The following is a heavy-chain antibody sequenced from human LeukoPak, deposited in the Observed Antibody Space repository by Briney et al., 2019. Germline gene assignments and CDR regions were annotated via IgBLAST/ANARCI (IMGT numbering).Heavy chain of an antibody. D-gene: IGHD2-21*02. CDR3: ARDPGDSGLDY. CDR1: GFTFSSYE. V-gene: IGHV3-48*03. J-gene: IGHJ4*02. Sequence: PGGSLRLSCAASGFTFSSYEMNWVRQAPGKGLEWVSYISSSGSTIYYADSVKGRFTISRDNAKNSLYLQMNSLRAEDTAVYYCARDPGDSGLDYWGQGTLVTASS. CDR2: ISSSGSTI.